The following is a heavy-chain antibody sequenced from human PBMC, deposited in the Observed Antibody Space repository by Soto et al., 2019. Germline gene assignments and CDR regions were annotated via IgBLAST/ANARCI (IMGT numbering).Heavy chain of an antibody. Sequence: ASVKVSCKASGYTFTSYAMHWVRQAPGQRLEWMGWINAGNGNTKYSQKFQGRVTITRDTSASTAYMELSSLRSEDTAVYYCARDQPTMIVPSDYGMDVWGQGTTVTVSS. D-gene: IGHD3-22*01. J-gene: IGHJ6*02. CDR2: INAGNGNT. CDR1: GYTFTSYA. V-gene: IGHV1-3*01. CDR3: ARDQPTMIVPSDYGMDV.